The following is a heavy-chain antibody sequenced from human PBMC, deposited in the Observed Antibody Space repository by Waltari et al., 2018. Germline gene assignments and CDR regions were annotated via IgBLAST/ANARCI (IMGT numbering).Heavy chain of an antibody. CDR1: GGSFSGYD. CDR2: INHSGST. CDR3: ARGRRGVITS. Sequence: QVQLQQWGAGLLKPSETLSLTRAVYGGSFSGYDWSWIRQPPGKGLEWIGEINHSGSTNYNPSLKSRVTISVDTSKNQFSLKLSSVTAADTAVYYCARGRRGVITSWGQGTLVTVSS. J-gene: IGHJ4*02. V-gene: IGHV4-34*01. D-gene: IGHD3-10*01.